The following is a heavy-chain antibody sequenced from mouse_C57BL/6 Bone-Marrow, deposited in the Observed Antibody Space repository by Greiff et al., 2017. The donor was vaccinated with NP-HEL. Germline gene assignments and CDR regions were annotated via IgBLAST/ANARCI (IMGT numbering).Heavy chain of an antibody. D-gene: IGHD1-1*01. J-gene: IGHJ1*03. CDR3: ARDYYGSPHWYFDV. Sequence: QVQLKQPGAELVRPGSSVKLSCKASGYTFTSYWMHWVKQRPIQGLEWIGNIDPSDSETHYNQKFKDKATLTVDKSSSTAYMQLSSLTSEDSAVYYCARDYYGSPHWYFDVWGTGTTVTVSS. V-gene: IGHV1-52*01. CDR2: IDPSDSET. CDR1: GYTFTSYW.